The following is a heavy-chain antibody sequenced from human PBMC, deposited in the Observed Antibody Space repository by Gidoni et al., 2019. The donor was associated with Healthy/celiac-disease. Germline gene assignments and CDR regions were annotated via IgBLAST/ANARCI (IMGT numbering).Heavy chain of an antibody. V-gene: IGHV3-48*03. CDR2: ISSGGSTI. J-gene: IGHJ4*02. CDR3: ARVIKSCPPHFDY. CDR1: GFTFSSYE. Sequence: EVKLVESGGGVVQPGGSLRLSCAAAGFTFSSYEMNWVRQAPGKGLDWVSYISSGGSTISYPDSVKVRFTISRANSKNSLYLQMISLRAADTAVYYCARVIKSCPPHFDYWGQGTLVTVSS.